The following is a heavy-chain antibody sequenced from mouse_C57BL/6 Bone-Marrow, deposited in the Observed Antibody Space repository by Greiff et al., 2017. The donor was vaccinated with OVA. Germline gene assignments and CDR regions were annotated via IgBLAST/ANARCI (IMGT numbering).Heavy chain of an antibody. V-gene: IGHV1-26*01. CDR2: IIPNNGGT. J-gene: IGHJ2*01. CDR1: GYTFTDYY. D-gene: IGHD1-1*01. Sequence: VQLQQSGPELVKPGASVKISCKASGYTFTDYYLNWVKQSHGRSLEWIGDIIPNNGGTSYNQKLKSKATLTVDKSSSTAYMELRSLTSEDSAVYYCARLGPITTVVGGDYWGQGTTRTVSS. CDR3: ARLGPITTVVGGDY.